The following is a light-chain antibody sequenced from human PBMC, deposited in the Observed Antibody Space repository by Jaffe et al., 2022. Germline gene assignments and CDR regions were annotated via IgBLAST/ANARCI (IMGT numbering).Light chain of an antibody. CDR3: QQYYSSPYT. Sequence: DIVMTQSPDSLAVSLGERATINCKSSQAVLQSSSNMNQLAWYQQKPGQPPKLLIYWASTRGSGVPDRFSGSGSGTDFTLTISSLQAEDVAVYYCQQYYSSPYTFGQGTKLEIK. CDR1: QAVLQSSSNMNQ. CDR2: WAS. J-gene: IGKJ2*01. V-gene: IGKV4-1*01.